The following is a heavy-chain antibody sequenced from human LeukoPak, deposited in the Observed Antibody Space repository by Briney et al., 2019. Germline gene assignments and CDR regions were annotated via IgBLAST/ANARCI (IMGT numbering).Heavy chain of an antibody. CDR3: ARGVKGLRGAFDI. D-gene: IGHD3-10*01. J-gene: IGHJ3*02. Sequence: PSETLSLTCTVSGGSISGYYWSWIRQHPGKGLEWIGYIYYSGSTYSNPSLKSRLTMSVDISKNQFSLKLSSVTAADTAVYYCARGVKGLRGAFDIWGQGTMVTVSS. V-gene: IGHV4-31*03. CDR1: GGSISGYY. CDR2: IYYSGST.